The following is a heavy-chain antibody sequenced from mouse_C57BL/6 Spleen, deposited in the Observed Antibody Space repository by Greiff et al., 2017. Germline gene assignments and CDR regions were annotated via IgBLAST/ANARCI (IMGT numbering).Heavy chain of an antibody. V-gene: IGHV1-64*01. D-gene: IGHD2-3*01. CDR3: AREGDDVDYAMDY. CDR1: GYTFTSYW. Sequence: QVQLQQPGAELVKPGASVKLSCKASGYTFTSYWMHWVKQRPGQGLEWIGMIHPNSGSTNYNEKFKSKATLTVDKSSSTAYMQLSSLTSEDSAVYYCAREGDDVDYAMDYWGQGTSVTVSS. CDR2: IHPNSGST. J-gene: IGHJ4*01.